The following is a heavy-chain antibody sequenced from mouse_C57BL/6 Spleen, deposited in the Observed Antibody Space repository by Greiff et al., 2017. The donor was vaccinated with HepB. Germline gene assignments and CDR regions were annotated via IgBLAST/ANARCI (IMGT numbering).Heavy chain of an antibody. CDR1: GFTFSSYG. D-gene: IGHD1-1*02. CDR2: ISSGGSYT. CDR3: ARHMGFDC. J-gene: IGHJ2*01. Sequence: DVKLVESGGDLVKPGGSLKLSCAASGFTFSSYGMSWVRQTPDKRLEWVATISSGGSYTYYPDSVKGRFTISRDNAKNTLYLQMSSLKSEDTAMYYGARHMGFDCWGQGTTLTVSS. V-gene: IGHV5-6*02.